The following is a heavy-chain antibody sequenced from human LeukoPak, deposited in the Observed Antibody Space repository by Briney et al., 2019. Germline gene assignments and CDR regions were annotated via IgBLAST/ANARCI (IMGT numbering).Heavy chain of an antibody. V-gene: IGHV1-69*05. D-gene: IGHD3-22*01. CDR3: ALQYYYDSSGYYTY. Sequence: SXXTFSSXAIXXVRQAPGQGLEWXGGIIPIFGTANYAQKFQGRVTITTDESTSTAYMELSSLRSEDTAVYYCALQYYYDSSGYYTYWGQGTLVTVSS. CDR2: IIPIFGTA. CDR1: XXTFSSXA. J-gene: IGHJ4*02.